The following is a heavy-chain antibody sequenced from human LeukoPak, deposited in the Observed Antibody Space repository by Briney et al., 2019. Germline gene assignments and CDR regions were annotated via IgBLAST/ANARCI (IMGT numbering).Heavy chain of an antibody. J-gene: IGHJ6*02. CDR3: ARRGVAGTGNYYGMDV. V-gene: IGHV5-51*01. CDR2: IYPGDSDT. Sequence: GESLKISCKGSGYSFTSYWIGWVRQMPGKGLEWMGIIYPGDSDTRYSPSFQGQVTISADKSISTAYPQRSSLKASDTAMYYCARRGVAGTGNYYGMDVWGQGTTVTVSS. D-gene: IGHD6-19*01. CDR1: GYSFTSYW.